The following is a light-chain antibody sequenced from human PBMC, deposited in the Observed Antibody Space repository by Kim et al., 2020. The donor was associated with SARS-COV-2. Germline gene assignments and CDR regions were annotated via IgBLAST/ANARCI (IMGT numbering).Light chain of an antibody. CDR1: SSNIGSNY. J-gene: IGLJ2*01. V-gene: IGLV1-47*01. CDR3: AAWDDSLSGHVV. CDR2: RNN. Sequence: ELTQPPSASGTPGQRVTISCSGSSSNIGSNYVYWYQQLPGTAPKLLIYRNNQRPSGVPDRFSGSKSGTSASLAISGLRSEDETDYYCAAWDDSLSGHVVFGGGTQLTVL.